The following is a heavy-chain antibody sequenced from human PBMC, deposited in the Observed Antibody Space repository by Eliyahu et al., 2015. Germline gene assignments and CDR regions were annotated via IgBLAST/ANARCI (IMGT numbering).Heavy chain of an antibody. Sequence: EVQLVESGGGLVKPGGSLXLSCAAXGXTFSSYSXNWVRQAPGKGLEWVSYITSSSDYIYYADSVKGRFTISRDNAKSSLYLQMNSLRAEDTAVYFCAPRGFHYFYYMDVWGKGTTVTVSS. CDR1: GXTFSSYS. D-gene: IGHD3-10*01. CDR2: ITSSSDYI. J-gene: IGHJ6*03. V-gene: IGHV3-21*01. CDR3: APRGFHYFYYMDV.